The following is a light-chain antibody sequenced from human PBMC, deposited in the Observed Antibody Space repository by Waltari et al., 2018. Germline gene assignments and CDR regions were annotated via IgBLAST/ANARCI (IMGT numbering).Light chain of an antibody. CDR1: KLGDKY. CDR2: EDN. J-gene: IGLJ2*01. Sequence: SYELTQPPSVSVSPGQTASITCSGDKLGDKYACWYQQKPGQSPVLVIYEDNKRPSGIPWRFSGANSGNTATLTISGTQAIEEADYYCQAWDSSPASVVFGGGTKLTVL. V-gene: IGLV3-1*01. CDR3: QAWDSSPASVV.